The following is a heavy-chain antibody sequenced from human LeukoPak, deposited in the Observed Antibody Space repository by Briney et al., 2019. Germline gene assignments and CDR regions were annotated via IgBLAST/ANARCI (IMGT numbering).Heavy chain of an antibody. Sequence: ASVKVSCKASGYSFVLYGISWVRQAPGEGPEWMGWISGSTGDTNYAQKLQGRVTMTADTSSSTAYMELRSLRSDDTAVYYCARDENYGIFFNVDYWGQGTLVTVSS. D-gene: IGHD4-17*01. CDR1: GYSFVLYG. CDR3: ARDENYGIFFNVDY. CDR2: ISGSTGDT. V-gene: IGHV1-18*01. J-gene: IGHJ4*02.